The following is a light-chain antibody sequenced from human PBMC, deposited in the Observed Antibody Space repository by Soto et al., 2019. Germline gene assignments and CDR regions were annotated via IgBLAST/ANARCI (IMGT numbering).Light chain of an antibody. V-gene: IGLV1-40*01. CDR3: QSYENSRTGFYV. CDR2: GNT. CDR1: SSDIGAGFD. J-gene: IGLJ1*01. Sequence: QSVLTQPPSVSGAPGQRVTISCSGSSSDIGAGFDVHWYQHLPGTAPKLLIYGNTNRPSGVPGRFSGSKSGTSAFLVISGPQAEDEADYYCQSYENSRTGFYVFGTGTKLTVL.